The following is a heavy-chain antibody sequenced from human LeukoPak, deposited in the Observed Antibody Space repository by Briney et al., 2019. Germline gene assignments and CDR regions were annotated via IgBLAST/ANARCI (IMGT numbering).Heavy chain of an antibody. CDR2: ISWNSGSI. V-gene: IGHV3-9*01. CDR3: AKSRGAHGQDYFDY. CDR1: GFTFSSYS. D-gene: IGHD2-15*01. J-gene: IGHJ4*02. Sequence: GGSLRLSCAASGFTFSSYSMNWVRQAPGKGLEWVSGISWNSGSIGYADSVKGRFTISRDNAKKSLYLQMNSLRAEDTALYYCAKSRGAHGQDYFDYWGQGTLVTVSS.